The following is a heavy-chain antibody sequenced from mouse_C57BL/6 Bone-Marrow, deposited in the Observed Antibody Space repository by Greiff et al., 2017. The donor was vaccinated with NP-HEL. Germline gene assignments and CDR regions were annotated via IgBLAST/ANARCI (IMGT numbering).Heavy chain of an antibody. CDR2: IDPETGGT. V-gene: IGHV1-15*01. CDR1: GYTFTDYE. D-gene: IGHD2-5*01. Sequence: QVQLKESGAELVRPGASVTLSCKASGYTFTDYEMHWVKQTPVHGLEWIGAIDPETGGTAYNQKFKGKAILTADKSSSTAYMELRSLTSEDSAVYYCTRDYSNGSWFAYWGQGTLVTVSA. J-gene: IGHJ3*01. CDR3: TRDYSNGSWFAY.